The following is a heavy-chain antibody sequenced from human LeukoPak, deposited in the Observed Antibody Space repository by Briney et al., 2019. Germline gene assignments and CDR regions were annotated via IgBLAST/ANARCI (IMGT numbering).Heavy chain of an antibody. CDR1: GYTFTSYA. J-gene: IGHJ4*02. D-gene: IGHD3-22*01. CDR2: INTNTGNP. V-gene: IGHV7-4-1*02. CDR3: ARAEPRRGWFGELSTNSHYYDSSGYRY. Sequence: GASVKVSCKASGYTFTSYAMNWVRQAPGQGLEWMGWINTNTGNPTYAQGFTGRFVFSLDTSVSTAYLQISSLKAEDTAVYYCARAEPRRGWFGELSTNSHYYDSSGYRYWGQGTLVTVSS.